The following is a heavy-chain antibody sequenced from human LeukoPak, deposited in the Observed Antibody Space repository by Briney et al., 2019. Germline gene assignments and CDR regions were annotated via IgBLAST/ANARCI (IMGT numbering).Heavy chain of an antibody. CDR1: GGSFSGYY. CDR3: ARANRGEVNY. J-gene: IGHJ4*02. D-gene: IGHD3-16*01. V-gene: IGHV4-34*01. Sequence: SETLSLTCAVYGGSFSGYYWSWIRQPPGKGLEWIGEINHSGSTNYNPSLKSRVTISVDTSKNQFSLKLSSVTAADTAVYYCARANRGEVNYWGQGTLVTVSS. CDR2: INHSGST.